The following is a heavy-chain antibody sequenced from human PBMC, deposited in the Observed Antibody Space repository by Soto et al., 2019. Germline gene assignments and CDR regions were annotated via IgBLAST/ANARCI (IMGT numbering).Heavy chain of an antibody. D-gene: IGHD2-21*01. CDR1: GGSISSGGYY. CDR3: ARTGDNYYYYMDV. CDR2: IYYSGST. V-gene: IGHV4-31*03. J-gene: IGHJ6*03. Sequence: SETLSLTCTVSGGSISSGGYYWSWIRQHPGKGMEWIGYIYYSGSTYYNPSLKSRVTISVDTSKNQFSLKLSSVTAADTAVYYCARTGDNYYYYMDVWGKGTTVTVSS.